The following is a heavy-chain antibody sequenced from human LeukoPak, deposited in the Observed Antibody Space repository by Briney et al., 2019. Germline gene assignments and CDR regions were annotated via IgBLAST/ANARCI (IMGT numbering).Heavy chain of an antibody. CDR1: GFTFNSNW. Sequence: PGGSLRLFCAASGFTFNSNWMNWVRQAPGKGLEWVARINGDGNVITYADSVKGRFTISRDNSKNTLYLQMTSLRAEDTAVYYCAKLVGTTIPFDSWGQGTLVIVS. CDR2: INGDGNVI. J-gene: IGHJ4*02. CDR3: AKLVGTTIPFDS. D-gene: IGHD5-12*01. V-gene: IGHV3-74*01.